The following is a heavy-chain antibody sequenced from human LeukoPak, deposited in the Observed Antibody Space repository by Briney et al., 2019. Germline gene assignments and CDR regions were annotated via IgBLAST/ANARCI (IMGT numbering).Heavy chain of an antibody. CDR2: IRDGGDVI. V-gene: IGHV3-48*03. CDR3: ARDLFRRFFDN. J-gene: IGHJ4*02. Sequence: GGSLRLSCAASGFTFSDFEMHWVRQAPGKGLEWVSHIRDGGDVIYYADSVKGRFTVSRDNAKNSLYLQMNSLRDEDTAAYYCARDLFRRFFDNLGQGTLVTVSS. D-gene: IGHD3-10*01. CDR1: GFTFSDFE.